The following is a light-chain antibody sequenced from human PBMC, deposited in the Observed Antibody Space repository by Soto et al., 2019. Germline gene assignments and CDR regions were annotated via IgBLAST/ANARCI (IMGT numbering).Light chain of an antibody. CDR1: QSVSGN. Sequence: EIVMTQSPATLSVSPGESATLSCRARQSVSGNLAWYQQKPGQAPRLLIYGASTRATGIPARFSGSGSGTEFTLTISSLQSEDFAVYYCQQYNNWLITFGQGTRLEMK. CDR3: QQYNNWLIT. J-gene: IGKJ5*01. CDR2: GAS. V-gene: IGKV3-15*01.